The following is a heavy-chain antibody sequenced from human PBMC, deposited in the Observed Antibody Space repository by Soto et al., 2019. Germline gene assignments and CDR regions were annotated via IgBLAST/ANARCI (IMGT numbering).Heavy chain of an antibody. CDR2: IIPIFGTA. CDR3: ARDRHDDSSDYTTNNWFDP. D-gene: IGHD3-22*01. Sequence: SVKVSCKASGGTFSSYAISWVRQAPGQGLEWMGGIIPIFGTANYAQKFQGRVTITADESTSTAYMELSSLRSEDTAVYYCARDRHDDSSDYTTNNWFDPWGQGTLVTVSS. V-gene: IGHV1-69*13. CDR1: GGTFSSYA. J-gene: IGHJ5*02.